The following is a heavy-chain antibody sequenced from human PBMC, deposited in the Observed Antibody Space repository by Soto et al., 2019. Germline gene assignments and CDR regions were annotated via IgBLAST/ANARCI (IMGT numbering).Heavy chain of an antibody. V-gene: IGHV1-69*12. D-gene: IGHD3-22*01. Sequence: QVQLVQSGAEVKKPGSSVKVSCTASGGSLSNFGLSWVRQAPGQGLEWMGAIIPVFGTPNYAQKFQDRVTINADESTTTVYMEVRSLTSEGTAVYYCAIVAATKIVVTTYYAMYVWGQGTTITVSS. CDR3: AIVAATKIVVTTYYAMYV. CDR1: GGSLSNFG. CDR2: IIPVFGTP. J-gene: IGHJ6*02.